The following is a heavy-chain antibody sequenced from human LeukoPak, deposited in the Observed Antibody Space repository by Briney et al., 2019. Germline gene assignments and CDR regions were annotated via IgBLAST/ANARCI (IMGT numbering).Heavy chain of an antibody. CDR2: IIPIFGTA. CDR3: ARGKIGYSYGLTTFDY. J-gene: IGHJ4*02. V-gene: IGHV1-69*13. D-gene: IGHD5-18*01. Sequence: SVKVSCKASGGTFSSYAISWVRQAPGQGLEWMGGIIPIFGTANYAQKFQGRVTITADESTSTAYMELSSLRSEDTAVYYCARGKIGYSYGLTTFDYWGQGTLVTVSS. CDR1: GGTFSSYA.